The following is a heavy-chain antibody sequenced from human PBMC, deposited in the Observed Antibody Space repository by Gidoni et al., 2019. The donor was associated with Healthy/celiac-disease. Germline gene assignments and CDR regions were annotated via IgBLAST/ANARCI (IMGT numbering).Heavy chain of an antibody. CDR1: GFPFSSYG. CDR3: AKVGSYYDSSVYLL. V-gene: IGHV3-30*18. D-gene: IGHD3-22*01. J-gene: IGHJ3*01. Sequence: QVQLVGSGGAVTQPGRSHRLSWAASGFPFSSYGRHWGRQAQGKGLEWVAVISYDGSNKYYADSVTGRFTISRDNSKITLYLQMNSLRAEDTAVYYCAKVGSYYDSSVYLLWGQGTMVTVSS. CDR2: ISYDGSNK.